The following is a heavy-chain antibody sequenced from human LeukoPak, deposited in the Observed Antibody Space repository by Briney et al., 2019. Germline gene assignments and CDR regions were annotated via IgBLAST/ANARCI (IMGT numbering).Heavy chain of an antibody. CDR1: GGSISSSSYY. D-gene: IGHD1-1*01. CDR3: AREGTSGTHLNWFDP. CDR2: WSYRGTR. Sequence: TSETLSLTCTVSGGSISSSSYYWAWVRQPPGKGLEWIGCWSYRGTRYHNPSLKSRVTLSVDTSKNQFSLKLSSVTAADTAVYYCAREGTSGTHLNWFDPWGQGTLVTVSS. V-gene: IGHV4-39*07. J-gene: IGHJ5*02.